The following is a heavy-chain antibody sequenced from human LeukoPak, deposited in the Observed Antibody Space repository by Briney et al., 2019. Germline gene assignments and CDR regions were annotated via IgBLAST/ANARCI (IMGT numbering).Heavy chain of an antibody. V-gene: IGHV4-39*01. D-gene: IGHD2-15*01. Sequence: EPSETLSLTCTVSGGSISSNTYSWGWVRQPPGMGLEWLGTISYSGRTFYNPSLKSRVTISVDTSKNQFSLDLSSVTAADTAVYYCARHICSGGSCPDYFDIWGQGTLVTVAS. CDR3: ARHICSGGSCPDYFDI. CDR2: ISYSGRT. J-gene: IGHJ4*02. CDR1: GGSISSNTYS.